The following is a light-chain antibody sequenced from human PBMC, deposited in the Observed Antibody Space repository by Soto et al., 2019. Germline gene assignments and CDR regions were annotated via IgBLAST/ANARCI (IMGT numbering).Light chain of an antibody. CDR3: QQTYSTPL. CDR1: QTSATY. Sequence: DIQMTQSPSSLSASVGDRVTITCRASQTSATYINWYQQKSGSAPRLLIYEASGLQSGVPSRFSGSGSGTHFVLTISNFQPEDSATYFCQQTYSTPLFGPGTKVDIK. J-gene: IGKJ3*01. V-gene: IGKV1-39*01. CDR2: EAS.